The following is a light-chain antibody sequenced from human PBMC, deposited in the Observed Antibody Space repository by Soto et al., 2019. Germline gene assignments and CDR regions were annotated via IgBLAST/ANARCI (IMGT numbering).Light chain of an antibody. CDR3: QKSYSTPIT. J-gene: IGKJ5*01. CDR1: QSIRNW. Sequence: DIQMTQSPSTLSASVVDRVTITFLASQSIRNWLAWYQQRPGKAPNLLIYKASSLESGVPSRFSGSGSGTDFTLTISSLQPEDFATYYCQKSYSTPITFGQGTRLEIK. V-gene: IGKV1-5*03. CDR2: KAS.